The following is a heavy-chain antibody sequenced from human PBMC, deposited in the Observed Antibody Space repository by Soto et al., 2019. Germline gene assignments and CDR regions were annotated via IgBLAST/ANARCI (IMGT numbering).Heavy chain of an antibody. J-gene: IGHJ4*02. D-gene: IGHD4-17*01. CDR1: GFTFSSYA. CDR2: ISYDGRNK. CDR3: AREIEDYGDYWYYFDY. V-gene: IGHV3-30*04. Sequence: QVQLVESGGGVVQPGRSLRLSCAASGFTFSSYAMHWVRQAPGKGLEWVAVISYDGRNKYYADSVKGPFTIYRDNSKNTLYLQMNSLRAEDTAVYYCAREIEDYGDYWYYFDYWGQGPLVTVSS.